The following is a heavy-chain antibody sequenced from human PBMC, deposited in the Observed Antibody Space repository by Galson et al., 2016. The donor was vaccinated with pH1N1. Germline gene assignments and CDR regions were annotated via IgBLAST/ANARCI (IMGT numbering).Heavy chain of an antibody. CDR3: ARGGYCSGGSCYDVFDY. Sequence: SVKVSCKASGYTLTSYDINWVRQGTGQGLEWMGWMNPNNDNTGYAQKFQGRVTMTRNTSISTAYMELSSLRSEDTAVYYCARGGYCSGGSCYDVFDYWGQGTLVTVSS. V-gene: IGHV1-8*01. CDR2: MNPNNDNT. D-gene: IGHD2-15*01. J-gene: IGHJ4*02. CDR1: GYTLTSYD.